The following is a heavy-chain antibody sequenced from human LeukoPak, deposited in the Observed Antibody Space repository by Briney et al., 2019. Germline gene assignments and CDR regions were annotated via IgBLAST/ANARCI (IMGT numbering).Heavy chain of an antibody. Sequence: GESLKISCKGSGYSFTSYWIGWVRQMPGKGLEWMGIIYPGDSDTRYSPSFQGQVTISADKSISTAYLQWSSLKASDTAMYYCARQCGGDCYSGWRDAFDIWGQGTTVTVSS. J-gene: IGHJ3*02. CDR2: IYPGDSDT. CDR3: ARQCGGDCYSGWRDAFDI. D-gene: IGHD2-21*02. CDR1: GYSFTSYW. V-gene: IGHV5-51*01.